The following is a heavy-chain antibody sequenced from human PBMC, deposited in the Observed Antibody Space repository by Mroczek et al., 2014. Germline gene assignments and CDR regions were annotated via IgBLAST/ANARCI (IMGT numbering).Heavy chain of an antibody. J-gene: IGHJ4*02. V-gene: IGHV4-61*02. D-gene: IGHD6-13*01. Sequence: QVQLQQWGPGLVKPSQTLSLTCTVSGGSISSGSYYWSWIRQPAGKGLEWIGRIYTSGSTNYNPSLKSRVTMSVDTSKNQFSLKLSSVTAADTAVYYCARARQPHYYDNWGQGTLVTVSS. CDR3: ARARQPHYYDN. CDR1: GGSISSGSYY. CDR2: IYTSGST.